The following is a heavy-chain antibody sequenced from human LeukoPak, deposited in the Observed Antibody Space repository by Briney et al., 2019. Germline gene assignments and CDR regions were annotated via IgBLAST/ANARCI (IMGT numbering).Heavy chain of an antibody. D-gene: IGHD4-23*01. V-gene: IGHV4-59*08. Sequence: SETPSLTCTVSGGSISSYHWSWIRQPPGKGLEWIGYIYYSGSTNYNPSLKSRVTISVDTSKNQFSLKLSSVTAADTAVYYCARGDYYGGNSGVFDYWGQGTLVTVSS. CDR3: ARGDYYGGNSGVFDY. CDR1: GGSISSYH. J-gene: IGHJ4*02. CDR2: IYYSGST.